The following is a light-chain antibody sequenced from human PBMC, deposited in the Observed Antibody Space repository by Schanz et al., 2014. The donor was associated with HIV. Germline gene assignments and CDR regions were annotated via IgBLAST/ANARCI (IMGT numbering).Light chain of an antibody. J-gene: IGKJ3*01. CDR3: MQGTHWPLT. V-gene: IGKV2-28*01. Sequence: DIVMTQSPLSLPVTPGEPASISCRSSQSLLHSNGYNYLDWYLQKPGQSPQLLIYLGSNRASGVPDRFSGSGSGTDFTLKISRVEAEDVGIYYCMQGTHWPLTFGPGTKVDIK. CDR1: QSLLHSNGYNY. CDR2: LGS.